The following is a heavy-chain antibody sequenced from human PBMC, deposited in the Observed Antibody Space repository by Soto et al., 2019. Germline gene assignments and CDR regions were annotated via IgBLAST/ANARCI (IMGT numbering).Heavy chain of an antibody. Sequence: QVHLVQSGAEVKKPGASVKVSCKGSGYAFTTYGITWVRQAPGQGLEWMGWISAHNGNTNYAQKLQGRVTVTRDTPKTTSYMELRSLRSDDTTVSYCARGRYGDYWGQGALVTVPS. CDR3: ARGRYGDY. CDR1: GYAFTTYG. D-gene: IGHD1-1*01. CDR2: ISAHNGNT. J-gene: IGHJ4*02. V-gene: IGHV1-18*01.